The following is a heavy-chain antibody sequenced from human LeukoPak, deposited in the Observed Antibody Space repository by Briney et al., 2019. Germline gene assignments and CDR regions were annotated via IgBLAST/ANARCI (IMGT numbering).Heavy chain of an antibody. J-gene: IGHJ4*02. CDR2: INPSGGST. CDR3: ARGENEFDY. CDR1: GYTFTRYY. Sequence: ASVRVSCTASGYTFTRYYMHWVRQAPGQGLEWMGIINPSGGSTSYAQKFQGRVTMTRDTSTSTVYMDLSSLRSEDTAVYYCARGENEFDYWGQGTLVTVSS. V-gene: IGHV1-46*01.